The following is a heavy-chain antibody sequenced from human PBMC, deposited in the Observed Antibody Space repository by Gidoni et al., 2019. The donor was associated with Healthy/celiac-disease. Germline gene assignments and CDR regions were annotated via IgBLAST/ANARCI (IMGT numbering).Heavy chain of an antibody. CDR1: GFPFSSYG. J-gene: IGHJ1*01. CDR2: ISYDGSNK. Sequence: QVQLVESGGGVVQPGRSLRLSCAASGFPFSSYGMHWVRQAPGKGLEWVAVISYDGSNKYYADSVKGRFTISRDNSKNTLYLQMNSLRAEDTAVYYCAKADYGDYDAGAEYFQHWGQGTLVTVSS. D-gene: IGHD4-17*01. CDR3: AKADYGDYDAGAEYFQH. V-gene: IGHV3-30*18.